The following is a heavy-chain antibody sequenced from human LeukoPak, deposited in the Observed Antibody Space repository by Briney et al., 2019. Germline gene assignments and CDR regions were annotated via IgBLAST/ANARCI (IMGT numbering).Heavy chain of an antibody. CDR3: ARDCSSTSCYWTNYYYYYGMDV. CDR2: ISAYNGNT. Sequence: GASVKVSCKASGYTFTSYGISWLRQAPGQGLEWMGWISAYNGNTNYAHKLQGRVTMTTDTSTSTDYMELRSLRSDDTAVYYCARDCSSTSCYWTNYYYYYGMDVWGQGTTVTVSS. D-gene: IGHD2-2*01. J-gene: IGHJ6*02. CDR1: GYTFTSYG. V-gene: IGHV1-18*01.